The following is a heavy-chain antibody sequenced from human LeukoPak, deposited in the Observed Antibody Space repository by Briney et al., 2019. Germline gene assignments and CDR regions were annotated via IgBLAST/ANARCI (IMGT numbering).Heavy chain of an antibody. CDR1: GYTFTNYG. Sequence: ASVKVSCKASGYTFTNYGISWVRQAPGQGLEWMGIINPSGGSTSYAQKFQGRVTMTRDTSTSTVYMELSSLRSEDTAVYYCARGGIVGATTTFDYWGQGTLVTVSS. CDR2: INPSGGST. CDR3: ARGGIVGATTTFDY. V-gene: IGHV1-46*01. D-gene: IGHD1-26*01. J-gene: IGHJ4*02.